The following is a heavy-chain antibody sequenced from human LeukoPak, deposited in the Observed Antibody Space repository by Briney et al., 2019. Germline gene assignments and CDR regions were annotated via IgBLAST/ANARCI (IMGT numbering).Heavy chain of an antibody. V-gene: IGHV4-39*01. CDR3: ARLSIEVVPASDWFDP. D-gene: IGHD2-2*01. J-gene: IGHJ5*02. CDR1: GGSISSSSYY. CDR2: IYYSGST. Sequence: PSETLSLTCTVSGGSISSSSYYWGWIRQPPGKGLEWIGSIYYSGSTYYNPSLKSRVTISVDTSKNQFSLKLSSVTAADTAVYYSARLSIEVVPASDWFDPWGQGTLVTVSS.